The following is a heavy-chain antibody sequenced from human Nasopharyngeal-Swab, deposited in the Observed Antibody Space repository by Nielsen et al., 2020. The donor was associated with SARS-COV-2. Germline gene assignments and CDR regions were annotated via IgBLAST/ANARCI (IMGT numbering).Heavy chain of an antibody. J-gene: IGHJ4*02. V-gene: IGHV3-74*01. Sequence: GGSLRLSCAASGFTFSSYWMHWVRQAPGKGLLWVSRINSDGRTTSYADSVKGRFTISRDNAKNTLYLQMNSLRAEDTAVYYCTRAGYSGSYGGFDSWGQGTLVSVSS. CDR2: INSDGRTT. CDR3: TRAGYSGSYGGFDS. CDR1: GFTFSSYW. D-gene: IGHD1-26*01.